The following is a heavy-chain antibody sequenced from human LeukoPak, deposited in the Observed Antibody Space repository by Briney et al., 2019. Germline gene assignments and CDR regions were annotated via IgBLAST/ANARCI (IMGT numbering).Heavy chain of an antibody. CDR2: IKQDGREK. J-gene: IGHJ6*02. CDR3: ARESSIAVARNYYYYGMDV. Sequence: PGGSLRLSCAASGFTFSSYWMSWVRQAPGKGLEWVANIKQDGREKYYVDSVKGRFTISRDNAKNSLYLQMNSLRAEDTAVYYCARESSIAVARNYYYYGMDVWGQGTTVTVSS. D-gene: IGHD6-19*01. V-gene: IGHV3-7*01. CDR1: GFTFSSYW.